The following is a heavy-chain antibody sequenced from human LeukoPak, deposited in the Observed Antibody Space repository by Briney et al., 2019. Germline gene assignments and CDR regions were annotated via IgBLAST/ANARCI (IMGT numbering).Heavy chain of an antibody. Sequence: ALGKPSCKPSGYAFTRYGISWVRQAAGQGLGWMEWISAYNGNTNYAQKLQGRVTMTTDTSTSTAYMELRSLRSDDTAVYYCARDRGIAAAGLHDYWGQGTLVTVSS. CDR2: ISAYNGNT. J-gene: IGHJ4*02. CDR3: ARDRGIAAAGLHDY. V-gene: IGHV1-18*01. CDR1: GYAFTRYG. D-gene: IGHD6-13*01.